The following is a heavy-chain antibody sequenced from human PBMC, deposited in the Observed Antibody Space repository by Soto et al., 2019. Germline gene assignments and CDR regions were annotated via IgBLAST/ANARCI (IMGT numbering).Heavy chain of an antibody. Sequence: GESLKISFKGSGYSFTSYLISWVRQMPVKGLEWMGRIDPSDSYTNYSPSFQGHVTISADKSISTACLQWSSLKASDTAMYYCARQGGDTIIAARHDDFDISGQRTILTV. V-gene: IGHV5-10-1*01. CDR2: IDPSDSYT. CDR3: ARQGGDTIIAARHDDFDI. J-gene: IGHJ3*02. CDR1: GYSFTSYL. D-gene: IGHD6-6*01.